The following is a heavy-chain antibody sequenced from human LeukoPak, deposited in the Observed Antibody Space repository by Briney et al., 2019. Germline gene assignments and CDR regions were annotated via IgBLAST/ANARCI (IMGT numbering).Heavy chain of an antibody. Sequence: SETLSLTCAVYGGSFSGYYWSWIRQPPGKGLEWIGEINHSGSTNYNPSLKSRGTISVDTSKNQFSLKLSSVTAADTAVYYCARTNYYGSGSYYPDLWGQGTLVTVSS. J-gene: IGHJ5*02. CDR2: INHSGST. CDR1: GGSFSGYY. V-gene: IGHV4-34*01. CDR3: ARTNYYGSGSYYPDL. D-gene: IGHD3-10*01.